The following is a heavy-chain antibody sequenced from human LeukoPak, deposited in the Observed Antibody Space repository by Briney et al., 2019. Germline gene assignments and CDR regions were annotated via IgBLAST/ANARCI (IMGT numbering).Heavy chain of an antibody. CDR2: IWYDGSNK. D-gene: IGHD6-6*01. CDR1: GFTFSTYG. CDR3: AKAESSSGVDY. V-gene: IGHV3-33*06. J-gene: IGHJ4*02. Sequence: SGGSLRLSCEASGFTFSTYGMHWVRQAPGKGLEWMAVIWYDGSNKNYADSVKGRFTISRDNSKNTLYLQMNSLRAEDTAVYYCAKAESSSGVDYWGQGTLVTVSS.